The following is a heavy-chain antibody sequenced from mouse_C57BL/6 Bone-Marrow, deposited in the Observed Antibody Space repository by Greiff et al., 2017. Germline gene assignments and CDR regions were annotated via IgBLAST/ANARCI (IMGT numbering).Heavy chain of an antibody. CDR2: IDPSDSYT. CDR1: GYTFTSFW. V-gene: IGHV1-50*01. Sequence: QVHVKQPGAELVKPGASVKLSCKASGYTFTSFWMQWVKQRPGPGLEWIGEIDPSDSYTNYNQKFKGKATLTVDTSSSTAYMQLSSLTSEDSAVYYCARDYYGSSMFAYWGQGTLVTVSA. CDR3: ARDYYGSSMFAY. J-gene: IGHJ3*01. D-gene: IGHD1-1*01.